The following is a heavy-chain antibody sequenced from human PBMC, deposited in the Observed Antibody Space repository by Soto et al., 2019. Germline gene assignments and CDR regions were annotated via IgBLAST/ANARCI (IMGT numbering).Heavy chain of an antibody. CDR3: VSPATQGRKYYFQW. CDR1: GLTFNLYN. Sequence: LRLSCAASGLTFNLYNMNWVRQAPGKGLEWVSSISSSNAYIYYADSVRGRFTISRESEKKSVELQMNSLRVEDTAVYYCVSPATQGRKYYFQWWGHGTLVTVSS. CDR2: ISSSNAYI. J-gene: IGHJ1*01. D-gene: IGHD3-10*02. V-gene: IGHV3-21*01.